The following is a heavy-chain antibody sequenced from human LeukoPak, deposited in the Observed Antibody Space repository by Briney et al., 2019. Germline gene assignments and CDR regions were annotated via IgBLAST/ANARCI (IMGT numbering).Heavy chain of an antibody. V-gene: IGHV3-30*18. D-gene: IGHD1-26*01. CDR2: ISYDGGNK. Sequence: GRSLRLSCAASGFTFSSYGMHWVRQAPGKGLEWVAVISYDGGNKYYADSVKGRFTISRDNSKNTLYLQMNSLRAEDTAVYYCAKRGGGSRYGMDVWGQGTTVTVSS. CDR3: AKRGGGSRYGMDV. J-gene: IGHJ6*02. CDR1: GFTFSSYG.